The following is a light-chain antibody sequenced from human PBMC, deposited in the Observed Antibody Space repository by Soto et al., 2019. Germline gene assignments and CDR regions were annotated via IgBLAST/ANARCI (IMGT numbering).Light chain of an antibody. Sequence: EIVLTQSPATLSLSPGERATLSCRASQSIRTYLAWYQQKPGQAPRLLIHDASNRATGVPARFSGSGSGTDFTLTIRSLEPEDVAVYYCQERGGWPPLTFGGGTKVDI. CDR1: QSIRTY. V-gene: IGKV3-11*01. J-gene: IGKJ4*01. CDR2: DAS. CDR3: QERGGWPPLT.